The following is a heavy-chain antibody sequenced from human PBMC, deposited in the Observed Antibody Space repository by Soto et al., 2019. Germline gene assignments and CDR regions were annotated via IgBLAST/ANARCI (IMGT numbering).Heavy chain of an antibody. V-gene: IGHV3-48*02. Sequence: GGSLRLSCAASGFTFSNYNMNWVRQAPGKGLEWVSHISSGSSTIYDADSVKGRFTISRDNAKNSLYLQMNSLRDEDTAVYYCARDPGSSGYYLRFDFWGQGTLVTVSS. J-gene: IGHJ4*02. CDR3: ARDPGSSGYYLRFDF. CDR1: GFTFSNYN. CDR2: ISSGSSTI. D-gene: IGHD3-22*01.